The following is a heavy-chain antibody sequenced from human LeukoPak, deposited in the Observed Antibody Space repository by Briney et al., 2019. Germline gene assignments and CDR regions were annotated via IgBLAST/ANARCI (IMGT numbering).Heavy chain of an antibody. V-gene: IGHV4-59*11. Sequence: SEILSLTCTVPGGSISSHYWSWIRPPPGKGLEWIGYIYYSGSTNYNPSLKSRVTISVDTSKNQFSLKLSSVTAADTAVYYCARAASHAPAHFDCWGQGTLVTVSS. CDR2: IYYSGST. CDR1: GGSISSHY. D-gene: IGHD2-21*01. CDR3: ARAASHAPAHFDC. J-gene: IGHJ4*02.